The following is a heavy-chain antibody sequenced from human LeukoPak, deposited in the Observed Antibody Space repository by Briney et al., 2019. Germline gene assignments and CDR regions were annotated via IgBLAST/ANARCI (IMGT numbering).Heavy chain of an antibody. CDR1: GGTFSSYA. D-gene: IGHD1-26*01. V-gene: IGHV1-69*05. Sequence: SVKVSCKASGGTFSSYAISWVRQAPGQGHEWMGGIITIFGTANYAQKFQGSVTITTDQSTVTAYIELCSRRSEDTVLYYCASRSFYWTFDYLVQGTLVTVSS. J-gene: IGHJ4*02. CDR2: IITIFGTA. CDR3: ASRSFYWTFDY.